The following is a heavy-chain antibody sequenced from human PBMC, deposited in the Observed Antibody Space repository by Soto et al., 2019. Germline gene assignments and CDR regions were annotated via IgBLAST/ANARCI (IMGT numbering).Heavy chain of an antibody. CDR2: IYYSGST. CDR3: ARGFSSSWPPFDY. D-gene: IGHD6-13*01. V-gene: IGHV4-30-4*01. Sequence: SETLSLTCTVSGGSISSGDYYWSWIRQPPGKGLEWIGYIYYSGSTYYNPSLKGRVTISVDTSKNQFSLKVSSVTTADTAVYYCARGFSSSWPPFDYWGQGTLVTVSS. CDR1: GGSISSGDYY. J-gene: IGHJ4*02.